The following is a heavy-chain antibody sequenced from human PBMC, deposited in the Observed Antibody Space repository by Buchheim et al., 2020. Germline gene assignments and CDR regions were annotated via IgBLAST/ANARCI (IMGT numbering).Heavy chain of an antibody. CDR1: GGSFSGYY. Sequence: QQQLQESGPGLVKPSETLSLTCAVYGGSFSGYYWSWIRQPPGKGLEWIGEINHSGSTNSNPSLKSRVPISVDTSKKQFSLKLSSVTAADTAVYYWARGLTVAAVYYYYGMDVWGQGTT. CDR2: INHSGST. D-gene: IGHD6-19*01. J-gene: IGHJ6*02. V-gene: IGHV4-34*01. CDR3: ARGLTVAAVYYYYGMDV.